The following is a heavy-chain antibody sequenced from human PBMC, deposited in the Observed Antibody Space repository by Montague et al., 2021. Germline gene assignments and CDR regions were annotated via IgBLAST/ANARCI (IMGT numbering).Heavy chain of an antibody. D-gene: IGHD2-8*01. CDR1: GGSISRSSYY. CDR2: IYSSGST. J-gene: IGHJ5*02. CDR3: TRPGGYCTNDTCYFWFAP. Sequence: SETLSLTCTDSGGSISRSSYYWGWIRQPPGKGLEWIGSIYSSGSTYYNPSLKSRVTISADTSKNQFSLKLSSVTAADTAVHYCTRPGGYCTNDTCYFWFAPWGQGILVTVSS. V-gene: IGHV4-39*01.